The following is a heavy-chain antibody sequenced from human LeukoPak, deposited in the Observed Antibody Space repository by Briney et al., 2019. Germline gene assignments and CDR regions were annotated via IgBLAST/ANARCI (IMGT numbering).Heavy chain of an antibody. Sequence: PGGSLRLSCAASGFTFSTYNMNWVRQAPGKGLEWVSSITSSSSYIYYADSVKGRFTISRDNAKSSLYLQMNSLRDEDTAVYYCARDPYSGNYGDYYYYMDVWGKGTTVTISS. D-gene: IGHD1-26*01. CDR2: ITSSSSYI. V-gene: IGHV3-21*01. J-gene: IGHJ6*03. CDR3: ARDPYSGNYGDYYYYMDV. CDR1: GFTFSTYN.